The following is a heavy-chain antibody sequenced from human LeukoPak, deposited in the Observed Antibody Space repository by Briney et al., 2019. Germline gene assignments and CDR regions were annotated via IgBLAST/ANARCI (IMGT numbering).Heavy chain of an antibody. CDR3: ATFGVDYDMDV. Sequence: PSETLSLTCAVSGGTISGHYWTWIRQPPGKGLEWIWQIHYSGKADYNPSLRSRINISVDMSKNHMSLKVNSVTAADTAVYYCATFGVDYDMDVWGQGTTVTVS. J-gene: IGHJ6*02. CDR2: IHYSGKA. V-gene: IGHV4-59*11. D-gene: IGHD3-16*01. CDR1: GGTISGHY.